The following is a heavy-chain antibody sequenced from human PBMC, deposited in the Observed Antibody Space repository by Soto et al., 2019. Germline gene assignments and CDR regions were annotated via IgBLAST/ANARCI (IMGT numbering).Heavy chain of an antibody. D-gene: IGHD3-22*01. J-gene: IGHJ4*02. CDR3: GRSSGYYYWADY. Sequence: QVQLVQSGVEAKKPGASVKISCKASGYTFTDYAMHWVRQAPGQRLEWMGWINAGNGNTKYSQKLQGRVTITRDTSASTAYMALSSPRSEDTAVYYCGRSSGYYYWADYWGQGTLVTVSS. CDR1: GYTFTDYA. V-gene: IGHV1-3*01. CDR2: INAGNGNT.